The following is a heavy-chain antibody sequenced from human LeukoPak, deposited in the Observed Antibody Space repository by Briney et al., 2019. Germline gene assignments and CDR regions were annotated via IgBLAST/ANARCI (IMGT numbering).Heavy chain of an antibody. CDR1: GGSISSGDYY. D-gene: IGHD3-22*01. Sequence: SETLSLTCTVSGGSISSGDYYWSWIRQPPGKGLEWIGYIYYSGSTYYNPSLKSRVTISVDTSKNQFSLKLSSVTAADTAVYYCARQARDYYDSSGSSFDYWGQGTLVTVSS. CDR2: IYYSGST. J-gene: IGHJ4*02. CDR3: ARQARDYYDSSGSSFDY. V-gene: IGHV4-30-4*08.